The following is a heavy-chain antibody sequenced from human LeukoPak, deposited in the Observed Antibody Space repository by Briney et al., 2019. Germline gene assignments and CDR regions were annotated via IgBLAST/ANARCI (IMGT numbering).Heavy chain of an antibody. J-gene: IGHJ6*02. Sequence: WGSLRLSCAASGFTFTTYDMHWVRQATGKGLEWVSGISTTGDTYYADSVRGRFTISREDAKNSFYLQMNSLTAGDTAVYYCARARDRSTLRYCTTTTCRENHGMDVWGQGTTVTVSS. V-gene: IGHV3-13*04. CDR2: ISTTGDT. D-gene: IGHD2-2*01. CDR3: ARARDRSTLRYCTTTTCRENHGMDV. CDR1: GFTFTTYD.